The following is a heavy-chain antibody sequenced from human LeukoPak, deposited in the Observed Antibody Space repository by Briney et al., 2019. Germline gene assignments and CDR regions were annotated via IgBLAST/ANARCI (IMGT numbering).Heavy chain of an antibody. Sequence: SETLSLTCAVYGGSFSGYYWSWIRPPPGKGLEWIGEINHSGSTNYNPSLKSRVTISVDTSKNQFSLKLSSVTAADTAVYYCARGLYSGSYTFDYWGQGTLVTVSS. CDR1: GGSFSGYY. V-gene: IGHV4-34*01. CDR3: ARGLYSGSYTFDY. J-gene: IGHJ4*02. CDR2: INHSGST. D-gene: IGHD1-26*01.